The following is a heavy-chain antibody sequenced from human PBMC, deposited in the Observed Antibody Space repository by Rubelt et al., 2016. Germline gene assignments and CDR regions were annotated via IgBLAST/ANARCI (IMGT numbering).Heavy chain of an antibody. CDR3: ARDAYTSSSDYYYYGMDV. CDR2: ISGGGTTT. CDR1: GFTLSGYA. V-gene: IGHV3-23*01. J-gene: IGHJ6*02. D-gene: IGHD6-6*01. Sequence: EVQLLESGGGLVQPGGSLRLSCAASGFTLSGYAVSWVRQAPGKGLEWVSSISGGGTTTYYADSVRGRFTISRDNSKHTLYLQMNSLRAEDTALYYCARDAYTSSSDYYYYGMDVWGQGTTVTVSS.